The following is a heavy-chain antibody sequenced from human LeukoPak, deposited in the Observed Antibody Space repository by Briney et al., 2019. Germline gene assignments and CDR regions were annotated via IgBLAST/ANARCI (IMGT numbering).Heavy chain of an antibody. CDR2: IYYSGST. Sequence: SETLSLTCTVSGGSLSSGGYYWSWIRQPPGKGLEWIGCIYYSGSTYYNPSLKSRVTISVDTSKNQFSLKLSSVTAADTAVYFSTRVELSPTYYFDYWGQGTLVTVSS. J-gene: IGHJ4*02. D-gene: IGHD1-26*01. CDR3: TRVELSPTYYFDY. V-gene: IGHV4-31*03. CDR1: GGSLSSGGYY.